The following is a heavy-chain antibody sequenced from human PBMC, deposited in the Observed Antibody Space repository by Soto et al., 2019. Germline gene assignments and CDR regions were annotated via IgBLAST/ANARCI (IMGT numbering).Heavy chain of an antibody. CDR3: ATHLRDGYNYSFDY. V-gene: IGHV3-23*01. J-gene: IGHJ4*02. CDR1: GFTFSSYA. Sequence: EVQLLESGGGLVQPGGSLRVSCAASGFTFSSYAMSWVRQAPGKGLEWVSSIRSGGGGTYSADSVKGRFTISRDNSKNTLYLQMNSLRAEDTAVYYCATHLRDGYNYSFDYWGQGTLVTVSS. CDR2: IRSGGGGT. D-gene: IGHD5-12*01.